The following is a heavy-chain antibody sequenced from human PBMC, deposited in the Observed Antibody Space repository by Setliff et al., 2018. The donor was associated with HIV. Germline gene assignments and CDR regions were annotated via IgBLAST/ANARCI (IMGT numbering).Heavy chain of an antibody. CDR2: SSWNSGSI. D-gene: IGHD1-26*01. Sequence: GGSLRLSCAASGFTFDDYDMHWVRQAPGKGLEWVSGSSWNSGSIGYADSVKGRFTISRDNAKNSLYLQMNSLRAEDTALYYCARGLGGSTNAFDIWGQGTMVTVSS. CDR3: ARGLGGSTNAFDI. V-gene: IGHV3-9*01. CDR1: GFTFDDYD. J-gene: IGHJ3*02.